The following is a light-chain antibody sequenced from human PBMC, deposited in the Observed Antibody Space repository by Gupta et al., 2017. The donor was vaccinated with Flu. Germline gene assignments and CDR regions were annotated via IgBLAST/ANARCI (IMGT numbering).Light chain of an antibody. V-gene: IGKV2-28*01. CDR1: QSLLHNNGNNY. CDR3: RQALQTPGT. CDR2: LGS. J-gene: IGKJ1*01. Sequence: DIVMTQSPLSLPVTPGEPASISCRSSQSLLHNNGNNYLDWYLQKPGQSPQLLIYLGSNRASGVPDRFSDSGSGTDFTLKISRVEAEDVGVYYCRQALQTPGTFGQGTKVEIK.